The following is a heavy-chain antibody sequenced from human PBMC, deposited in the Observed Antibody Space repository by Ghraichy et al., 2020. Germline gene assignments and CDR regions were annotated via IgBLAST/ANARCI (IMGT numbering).Heavy chain of an antibody. CDR2: ISGSGGST. CDR3: AKESGATIFGVVIGYYFDY. J-gene: IGHJ4*02. D-gene: IGHD3-3*01. V-gene: IGHV3-23*01. Sequence: GESLNISCAASGFTFSSYAMSWVRQAPGKGLEWVSAISGSGGSTYYADSVKGRFTISRDNSKNTLYLQMNSLRAEDTAVYYCAKESGATIFGVVIGYYFDYWGQGTLVTVSS. CDR1: GFTFSSYA.